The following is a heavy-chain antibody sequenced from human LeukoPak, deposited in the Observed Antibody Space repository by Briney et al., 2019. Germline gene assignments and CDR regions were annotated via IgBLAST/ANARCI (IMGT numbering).Heavy chain of an antibody. CDR1: GYSISSGSF. CDR3: ARDFDYYVDY. V-gene: IGHV4-38-2*02. Sequence: RPSETLSLTCTVSGYSISSGSFWGWIRQPPGKGLEWIGNIYHSGSAYYNPSLRGRVTLSVDTSKNQFSLKLSSVTAADTAVYYCARDFDYYVDYWGQGTLVTVSS. J-gene: IGHJ4*02. CDR2: IYHSGSA.